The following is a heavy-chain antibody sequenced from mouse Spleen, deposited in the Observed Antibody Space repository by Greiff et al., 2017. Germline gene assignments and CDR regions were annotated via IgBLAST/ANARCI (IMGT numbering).Heavy chain of an antibody. CDR3: ARPHGYGAMDY. D-gene: IGHD1-2*01. J-gene: IGHJ4*01. Sequence: QVHVKQSGPELVKPGASVKISCKASGYTFTDYYINWVKQRPGQGLEWIGWIYPGSGNTKYNEKFKGKATLTVDTSSSTAYMQLSSLTSEDSAVYFCARPHGYGAMDYWGQGTSVTVSS. V-gene: IGHV1-84*01. CDR1: GYTFTDYY. CDR2: IYPGSGNT.